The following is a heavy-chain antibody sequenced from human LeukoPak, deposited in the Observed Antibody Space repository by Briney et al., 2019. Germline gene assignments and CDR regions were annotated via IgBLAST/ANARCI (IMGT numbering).Heavy chain of an antibody. Sequence: SETLSLTCTVSGGSISSGSYYWSWIRQPAGKGLEWIGRIYASGSTKYNPSLKSRVTISVDTSKNQFSLKLSSVTAADTAVYYCARGDGIAAFYWGQGTLVPVSS. D-gene: IGHD6-13*01. J-gene: IGHJ4*02. V-gene: IGHV4-61*02. CDR1: GGSISSGSYY. CDR2: IYASGST. CDR3: ARGDGIAAFY.